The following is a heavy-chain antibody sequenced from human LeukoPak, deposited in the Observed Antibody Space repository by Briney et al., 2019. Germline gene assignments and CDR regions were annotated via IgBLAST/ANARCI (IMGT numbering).Heavy chain of an antibody. CDR3: ARGPERTGVGTRYYYDMDV. D-gene: IGHD2-8*01. V-gene: IGHV3-30-3*01. Sequence: GRSLRLSCAASGFAFSSYAMHWVRQAPGKGLEWVAVISYDGSNKYYADSVKGRFTISRDNSKNTLYLQMNSLRAEDTAVYYCARGPERTGVGTRYYYDMDVWGQGTTVTVSS. CDR2: ISYDGSNK. CDR1: GFAFSSYA. J-gene: IGHJ6*02.